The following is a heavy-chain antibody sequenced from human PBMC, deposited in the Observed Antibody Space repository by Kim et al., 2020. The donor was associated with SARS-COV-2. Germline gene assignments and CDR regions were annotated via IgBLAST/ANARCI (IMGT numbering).Heavy chain of an antibody. CDR3: ARRGRAYYMDV. J-gene: IGHJ6*03. CDR1: GFTFSSFG. D-gene: IGHD3-16*01. Sequence: GGSLRLSCAPSGFTFSSFGMSWVRQAPGKGLEWVSAIRNSGDNTYHADSVKGRFTTSRDNSKNTLYLQMNSLRAEDTATYYCARRGRAYYMDVWGKGTT. CDR2: IRNSGDNT. V-gene: IGHV3-23*01.